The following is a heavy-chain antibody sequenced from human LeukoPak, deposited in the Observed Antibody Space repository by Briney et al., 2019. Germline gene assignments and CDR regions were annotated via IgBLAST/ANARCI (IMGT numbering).Heavy chain of an antibody. CDR2: IYYSGST. CDR1: GGSVISTSDD. J-gene: IGHJ6*03. Sequence: SETLSLTHAASGGSVISTSDDCGWIRQPPGKGLEWIGSIYYSGSTYYYPSLKSRVTISVDTSKNQFSLKRSPVSSADTDACCCERRAFCEFVDYYYMDAWGKGTTVTVSS. CDR3: ERRAFCEFVDYYYMDA. V-gene: IGHV4-39*01. D-gene: IGHD2-21*01.